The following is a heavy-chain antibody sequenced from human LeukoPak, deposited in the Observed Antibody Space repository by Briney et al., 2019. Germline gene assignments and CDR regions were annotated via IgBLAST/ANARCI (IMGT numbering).Heavy chain of an antibody. CDR1: GGSFSGYY. V-gene: IGHV4-34*09. CDR2: INHSGST. D-gene: IGHD6-13*01. J-gene: IGHJ4*02. CDR3: ARFEYSSSWLDY. Sequence: SETLSLTCAVYGGSFSGYYWSWIRQPPGKGLEWIGEINHSGSTNYNPSLKSRVTISVDTSENQFSLKLSSVTAADTAVYYCARFEYSSSWLDYWGQGTLVTVSS.